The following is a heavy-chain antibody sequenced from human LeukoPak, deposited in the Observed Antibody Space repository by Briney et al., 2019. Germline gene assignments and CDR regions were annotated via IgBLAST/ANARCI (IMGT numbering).Heavy chain of an antibody. Sequence: ASVKVSCKASGYTFTSYGISWVRQAPGQGLEWMGWISAYNGNTNYAQKLQGRVTMTTDTSTSTAYMELRSLRSDDTAVYYCARDNVSCTHGVCSDLFDYWGQGTLVTVSS. CDR2: ISAYNGNT. CDR3: ARDNVSCTHGVCSDLFDY. D-gene: IGHD2-8*01. V-gene: IGHV1-18*01. J-gene: IGHJ4*02. CDR1: GYTFTSYG.